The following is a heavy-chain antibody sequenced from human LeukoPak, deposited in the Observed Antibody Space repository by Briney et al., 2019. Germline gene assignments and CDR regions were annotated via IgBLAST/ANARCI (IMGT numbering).Heavy chain of an antibody. CDR3: ARGKGKHGVGIQLLIRPNYYYYYYMDV. Sequence: GASVKVSCKASGYTFTGYYMHWVRQAPGQGLEWMGWINPNSGGTNYAQKSQGRVTITRNTSISTAYMELSSLRSEDTAVYYCARGKGKHGVGIQLLIRPNYYYYYYMDVWGKGTTVTVSS. D-gene: IGHD5-18*01. V-gene: IGHV1-2*02. CDR2: INPNSGGT. J-gene: IGHJ6*03. CDR1: GYTFTGYY.